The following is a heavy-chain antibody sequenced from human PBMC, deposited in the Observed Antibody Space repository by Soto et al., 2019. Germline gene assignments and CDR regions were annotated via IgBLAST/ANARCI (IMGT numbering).Heavy chain of an antibody. D-gene: IGHD5-12*01. CDR3: AREGVAPYYYCGMDV. CDR1: GYTFTRSG. Sequence: QVQLVQSGAEVKKPGASVKVSCKASGYTFTRSGISWVRQAPGQGLEWMGWISTYNGDTNYAQTFQGRVTMPTDTTTSTVHMEVMSLRSDDTAVYYCAREGVAPYYYCGMDVWGQGTPVTVSS. J-gene: IGHJ6*02. V-gene: IGHV1-18*01. CDR2: ISTYNGDT.